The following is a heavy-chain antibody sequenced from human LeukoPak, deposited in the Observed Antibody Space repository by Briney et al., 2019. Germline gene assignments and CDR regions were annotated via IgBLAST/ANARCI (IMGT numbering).Heavy chain of an antibody. V-gene: IGHV3-30*02. CDR1: GFTFSSYG. CDR3: ARISRTEVSDY. CDR2: IRYDGNNK. J-gene: IGHJ4*02. Sequence: GGSLRLSCAASGFTFSSYGMHWVRQAPGKGLEWVAFIRYDGNNKYYADSVKGRFTISRDNSKNTLYLQMNSLRAEDTAVYYCARISRTEVSDYWGQGTLVTVSS. D-gene: IGHD3-3*02.